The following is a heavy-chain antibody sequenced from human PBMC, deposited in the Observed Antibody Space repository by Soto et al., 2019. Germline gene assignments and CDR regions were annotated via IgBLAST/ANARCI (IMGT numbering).Heavy chain of an antibody. V-gene: IGHV3-21*06. CDR2: ISGTTNYT. J-gene: IGHJ4*02. Sequence: PGGSLRLSCAASGFSFSSYAMTWVRQAPGKGLEWVSSISGTTNYTYYGDSMKGRFTISRDNAKNSLYLEMNSLRAEDTAVYYCARESEDLTSNFDYWGRGTLVTVSS. CDR1: GFSFSSYA. CDR3: ARESEDLTSNFDY.